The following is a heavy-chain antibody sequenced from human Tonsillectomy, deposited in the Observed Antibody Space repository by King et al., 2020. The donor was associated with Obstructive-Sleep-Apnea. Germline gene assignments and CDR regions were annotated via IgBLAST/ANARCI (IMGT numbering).Heavy chain of an antibody. V-gene: IGHV4-59*08. Sequence: VQLQESGPGLVKPSETLSLTCTFSGGSISSYYWSWIRQPPGKGLEWIGCIYYRGSTNYNPSLKSRVTISVDTSKNQFSLKLSPVTAADPAVYYCARPYCSITKCYDRGEGGFGLWGQGKMVTVSS. D-gene: IGHD2-2*01. CDR1: GGSISSYY. J-gene: IGHJ3*01. CDR2: IYYRGST. CDR3: ARPYCSITKCYDRGEGGFGL.